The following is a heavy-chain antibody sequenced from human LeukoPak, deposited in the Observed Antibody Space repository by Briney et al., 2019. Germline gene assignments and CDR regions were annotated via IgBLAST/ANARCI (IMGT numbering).Heavy chain of an antibody. CDR3: AREGTAGTNLNWFDP. CDR2: ISYSGSI. Sequence: PSETLSLTCTVSGGSISSYYWSWIRQPPGKGLEWIGYISYSGSINFNPSLKSRVTISVDTSKNQFSLKLSSVTAADTAVYYCAREGTAGTNLNWFDPWGQGTLVTVSS. CDR1: GGSISSYY. D-gene: IGHD1-1*01. J-gene: IGHJ5*02. V-gene: IGHV4-59*01.